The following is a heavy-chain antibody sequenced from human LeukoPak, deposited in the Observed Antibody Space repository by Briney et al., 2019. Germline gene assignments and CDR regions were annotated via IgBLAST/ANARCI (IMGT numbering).Heavy chain of an antibody. Sequence: GASVKVSRKASGGTFSSYAISWVRQAPGQGLEWMGIINPSGGSTSYAQKFQGRVTMTRDMSTSTVYMELSSLRSEDTAVYYCARDAFRVTFDAFDIWGQGTMVTVSS. CDR1: GGTFSSYA. J-gene: IGHJ3*02. V-gene: IGHV1-46*01. D-gene: IGHD3-16*01. CDR2: INPSGGST. CDR3: ARDAFRVTFDAFDI.